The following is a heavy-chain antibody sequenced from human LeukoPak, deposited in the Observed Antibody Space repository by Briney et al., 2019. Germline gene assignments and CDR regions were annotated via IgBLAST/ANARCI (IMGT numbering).Heavy chain of an antibody. Sequence: PGGSLRLSCAASGFTFSSYSMNWVRQGPGKGLEWVSSISSRSSYIYYADSVKGRFTISRDNAKNSLYLQMNSLRAEDTAVYYCARGSTYYDSSGQVPFDYWGQGTLVTVSS. CDR3: ARGSTYYDSSGQVPFDY. CDR1: GFTFSSYS. V-gene: IGHV3-21*01. J-gene: IGHJ4*02. D-gene: IGHD3-22*01. CDR2: ISSRSSYI.